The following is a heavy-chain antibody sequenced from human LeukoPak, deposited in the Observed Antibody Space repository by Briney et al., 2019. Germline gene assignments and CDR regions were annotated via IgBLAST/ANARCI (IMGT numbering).Heavy chain of an antibody. Sequence: KPSETLSLTCTVSGGSISSYYWSWIRQPPGKGLEWIGYIYYSGSTNYNPSLKSRVTISVDTSKNQFSLKLSSVTAADTAVYYCARDGREAQFDPWGQGTLVTVSS. V-gene: IGHV4-59*01. J-gene: IGHJ5*02. CDR3: ARDGREAQFDP. CDR2: IYYSGST. D-gene: IGHD1-26*01. CDR1: GGSISSYY.